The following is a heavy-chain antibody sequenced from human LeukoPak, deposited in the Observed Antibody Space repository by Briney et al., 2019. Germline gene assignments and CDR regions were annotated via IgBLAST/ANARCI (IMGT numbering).Heavy chain of an antibody. CDR3: ARDRYSSSSSGGY. CDR2: ISSSSSYI. Sequence: GGSLRLSCAASGFTFSSYSMNWVRQAPGKGLEWVSSISSSSSYIYYADSVKGRFTISRDNAKNSLYLQMNSLGAEDTAVYYCARDRYSSSSSGGYWGQGALVTVSS. J-gene: IGHJ4*02. D-gene: IGHD6-6*01. V-gene: IGHV3-21*01. CDR1: GFTFSSYS.